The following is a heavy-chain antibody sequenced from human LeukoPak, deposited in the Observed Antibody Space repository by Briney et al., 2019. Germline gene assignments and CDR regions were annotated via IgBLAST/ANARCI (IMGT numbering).Heavy chain of an antibody. J-gene: IGHJ4*02. CDR2: IYPGDSDT. D-gene: IGHD4-11*01. V-gene: IGHV5-51*06. CDR3: ARAPTSLSNPYYFDY. Sequence: GESLKISCQGSGYSFTDYWIGWVRQMPGKGLEWMGIIYPGDSDTRYSPSFRGHVTISADNSISTASPQWIRLEASDTAVYYCARAPTSLSNPYYFDYWGQGTLVTVSS. CDR1: GYSFTDYW.